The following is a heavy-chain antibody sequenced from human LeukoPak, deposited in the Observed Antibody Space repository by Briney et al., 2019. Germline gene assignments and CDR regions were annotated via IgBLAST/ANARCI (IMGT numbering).Heavy chain of an antibody. CDR3: ARGCGSGGSCRSAIFDY. Sequence: PSETLSLTCTVSGGSISSYFWSWIRQPPGKGLEWTGYIYYAGSTNYNPSLKSRVTISVDTSKSHFSLRLSSVTAADTAVYYCARGCGSGGSCRSAIFDYWGQGALVTVSS. V-gene: IGHV4-59*01. CDR1: GGSISSYF. D-gene: IGHD2-15*01. CDR2: IYYAGST. J-gene: IGHJ4*02.